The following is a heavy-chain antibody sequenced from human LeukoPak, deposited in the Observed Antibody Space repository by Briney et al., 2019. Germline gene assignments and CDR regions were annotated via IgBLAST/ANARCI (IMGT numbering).Heavy chain of an antibody. D-gene: IGHD5-18*01. J-gene: IGHJ3*02. CDR1: GFTFSNYW. CDR2: IYRDGTGT. CDR3: ARAPPSSGYSYHFDI. Sequence: GGSLRLSCAASGFTFSNYWMHWVRQAPGEGLVWVSRIYRDGTGTVYAGSVKGRFTISRDNAKNTLYLQMNSLRVEDTAVYYCARAPPSSGYSYHFDIWGQGTMVTVSS. V-gene: IGHV3-74*01.